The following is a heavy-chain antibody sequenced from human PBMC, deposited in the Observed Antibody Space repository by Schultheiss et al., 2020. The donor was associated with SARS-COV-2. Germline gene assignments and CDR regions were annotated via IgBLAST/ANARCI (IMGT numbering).Heavy chain of an antibody. CDR1: GFIFSHYA. J-gene: IGHJ4*02. CDR2: ISSSSSYI. Sequence: GGSLRLSCAASGFIFSHYAMHWVRQAPGKGLEWVSSISSSSSYIYYADSVKGRFTISRDNAKNSLYLQMNSLRAEDTAVYYCASPKYLPNWGQGTLVTVSS. CDR3: ASPKYLPN. D-gene: IGHD2-2*01. V-gene: IGHV3-21*01.